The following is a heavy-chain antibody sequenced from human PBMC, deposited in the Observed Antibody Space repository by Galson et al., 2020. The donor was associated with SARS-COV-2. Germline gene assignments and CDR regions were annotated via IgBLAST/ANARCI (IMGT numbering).Heavy chain of an antibody. V-gene: IGHV1-2*06. CDR1: GYTFTAYY. D-gene: IGHD3-10*01. J-gene: IGHJ4*02. Sequence: ASVKVSCKASGYTFTAYYIHWVRQAPGQGLEWMGRINPDNGGTQYAQRFQGRVTMTMDTSISTAYIELNRLTSDDTAVYYCARVLIYYGSGTYSQELDYWGQGALVTVSS. CDR2: INPDNGGT. CDR3: ARVLIYYGSGTYSQELDY.